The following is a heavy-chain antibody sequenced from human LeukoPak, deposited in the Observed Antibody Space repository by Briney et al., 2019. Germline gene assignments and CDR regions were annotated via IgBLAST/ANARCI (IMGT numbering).Heavy chain of an antibody. CDR2: IYYSGSN. CDR1: GGSISSGDYY. J-gene: IGHJ3*02. D-gene: IGHD3-22*01. V-gene: IGHV4-30-4*08. Sequence: SETLSLTCTVSGGSISSGDYYWSWIRQPPGKGLEWIVYIYYSGSNYYNPSLKSRVTISVDTSKNHFSLKLSSVTAADTAVYYCASSRRYYYDSSGYYAFDIWGQGTMVTVSS. CDR3: ASSRRYYYDSSGYYAFDI.